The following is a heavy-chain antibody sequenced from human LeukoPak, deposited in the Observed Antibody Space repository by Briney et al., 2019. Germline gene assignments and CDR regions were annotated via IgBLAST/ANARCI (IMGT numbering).Heavy chain of an antibody. J-gene: IGHJ4*02. Sequence: GGSLRLSCAASGFTFTGNAMSWVRQAPGKGLEWVSVISASGGSTYYADSVKGRFTISRDISKSTLYLRMSSLRAEDTAVYYCAKNWRPTQGGYSLVDYWGQGTLVTVSS. D-gene: IGHD4-23*01. CDR3: AKNWRPTQGGYSLVDY. CDR2: ISASGGST. CDR1: GFTFTGNA. V-gene: IGHV3-23*01.